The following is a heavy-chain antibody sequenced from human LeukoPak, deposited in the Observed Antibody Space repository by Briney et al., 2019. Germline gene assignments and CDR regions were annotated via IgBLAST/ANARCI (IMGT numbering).Heavy chain of an antibody. J-gene: IGHJ3*02. CDR3: ASLGSFAI. D-gene: IGHD5-12*01. CDR1: GDSISSTNYY. V-gene: IGHV4-61*02. Sequence: SETLSLTCTVSGDSISSTNYYWNWIRQPAGKGLEWIGRFHISGGTHYNPSLKSRVTISVVTSKNQFSLTLNSVTAADTAVYYCASLGSFAIWGQGTVVTVSS. CDR2: FHISGGT.